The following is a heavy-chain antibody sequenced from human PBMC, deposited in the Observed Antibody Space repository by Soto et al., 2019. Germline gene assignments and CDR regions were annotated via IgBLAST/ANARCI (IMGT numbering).Heavy chain of an antibody. J-gene: IGHJ6*02. V-gene: IGHV4-59*01. D-gene: IGHD3-10*01. CDR3: ARDKGGGFLKGSGMDV. CDR2: IYHNGEA. CDR1: GDSITAYY. Sequence: QMQLQDSGPGLVKPSETLSLICSVSGDSITAYYLSWLRQSPGKELEWIGYIYHNGEANYNPSLKSRVTISADTSKTQFSLRLSSVTAADTGVYYCARDKGGGFLKGSGMDVWGQGTTVIVSS.